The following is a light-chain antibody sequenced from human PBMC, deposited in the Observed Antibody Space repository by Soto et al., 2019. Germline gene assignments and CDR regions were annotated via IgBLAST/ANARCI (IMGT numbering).Light chain of an antibody. J-gene: IGKJ1*01. Sequence: EIVLPQSPDTLSLSPGERATLSCRASQSVSSSYLAWYQQTPGQAPRLLIYGTSNRATGIPDRFSGSGSGTDFTLTISRLEPEDFAVYYCQQYGNSRWTFGQGTKVDIK. V-gene: IGKV3-20*01. CDR3: QQYGNSRWT. CDR1: QSVSSSY. CDR2: GTS.